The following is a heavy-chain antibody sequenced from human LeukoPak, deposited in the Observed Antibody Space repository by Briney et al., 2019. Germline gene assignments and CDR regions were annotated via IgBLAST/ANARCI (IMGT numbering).Heavy chain of an antibody. CDR1: GFSLSTNAVG. Sequence: SGPTLLKPTQTLTLTCTFSGFSLSTNAVGVGWIRQPPGKALEWLALIYWNDDKRYSPSLKTRLTITKDTSNNKVVLTMTNMDPVDTATYYCAHRENYYTSGSFDYWGQGTLVTVSS. J-gene: IGHJ4*02. CDR3: AHRENYYTSGSFDY. CDR2: IYWNDDK. D-gene: IGHD3-10*01. V-gene: IGHV2-5*01.